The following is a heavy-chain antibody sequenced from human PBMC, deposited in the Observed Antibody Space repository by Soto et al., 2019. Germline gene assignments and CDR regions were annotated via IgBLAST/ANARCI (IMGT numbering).Heavy chain of an antibody. Sequence: PGGSLRLSCAASGFTFRSYAMHWVRQAPGKGLEWVAVISYDESDKYYADSLKGRFTISRDNSKNTLYLQMNSLRGEDTAVYYWARDLSVAGPDYWGQGTLVTVSS. V-gene: IGHV3-30*03. D-gene: IGHD6-19*01. CDR1: GFTFRSYA. CDR2: ISYDESDK. CDR3: ARDLSVAGPDY. J-gene: IGHJ4*02.